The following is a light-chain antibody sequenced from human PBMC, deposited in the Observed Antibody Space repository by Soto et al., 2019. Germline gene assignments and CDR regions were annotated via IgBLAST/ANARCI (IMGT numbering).Light chain of an antibody. Sequence: DIQMTQSPSTLSASVGDRVTITCRASQSVSSGLAWYQHKPGKAPNLLIYKASSLESGVPTRFSGSESGTEFTLTISSLQPDDGATDVCQQYHTYPPTFGGGTKVGIK. CDR3: QQYHTYPPT. J-gene: IGKJ4*01. CDR2: KAS. CDR1: QSVSSG. V-gene: IGKV1-5*03.